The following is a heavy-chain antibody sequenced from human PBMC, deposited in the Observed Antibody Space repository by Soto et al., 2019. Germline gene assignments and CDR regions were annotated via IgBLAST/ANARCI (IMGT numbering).Heavy chain of an antibody. Sequence: SETLSLTCTVSGGSASSGSYYWSWIRQPPGKGLEWIGYIYYSGSTNYNPSLKSRVTISVDTSKNQFSLKLSSVTAADTAVYYCARESVPAAMGDYYYGMDVWGEGTTVPVSS. CDR2: IYYSGST. CDR1: GGSASSGSYY. D-gene: IGHD2-2*01. CDR3: ARESVPAAMGDYYYGMDV. J-gene: IGHJ6*04. V-gene: IGHV4-61*01.